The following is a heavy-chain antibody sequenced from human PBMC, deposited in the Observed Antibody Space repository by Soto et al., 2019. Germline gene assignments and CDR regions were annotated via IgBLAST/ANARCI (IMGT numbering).Heavy chain of an antibody. Sequence: PGGSLRLSCAASGFTFSSYGMHWVRQAPGKGLEWVAVIWYDGSNKYYADSVKGRFTISRDNSKNTLYLQMNSLRAEDTAVYYCAKEGEHSSGWANFDYWGQGTLVTVSS. CDR2: IWYDGSNK. V-gene: IGHV3-33*06. D-gene: IGHD6-19*01. J-gene: IGHJ4*02. CDR3: AKEGEHSSGWANFDY. CDR1: GFTFSSYG.